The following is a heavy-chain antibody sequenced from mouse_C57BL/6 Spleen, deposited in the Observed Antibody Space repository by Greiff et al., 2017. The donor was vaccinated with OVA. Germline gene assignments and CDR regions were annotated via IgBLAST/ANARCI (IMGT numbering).Heavy chain of an antibody. CDR1: GFTFSDYG. V-gene: IGHV5-17*01. Sequence: EVQRVESGGGLVKPGGSLKLSCAASGFTFSDYGMHWVRQAPEKGLEWVAYISSGSSTIYYADTVKGRFTISRDNAKNTLFLQMTSLRSEDTAMYYCAMWYYGSSYYFDYWGQGTTLTVSS. CDR3: AMWYYGSSYYFDY. D-gene: IGHD1-1*01. CDR2: ISSGSSTI. J-gene: IGHJ2*01.